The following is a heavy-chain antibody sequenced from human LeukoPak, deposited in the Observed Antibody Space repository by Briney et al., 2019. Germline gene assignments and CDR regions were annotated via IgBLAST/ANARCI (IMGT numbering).Heavy chain of an antibody. CDR2: ISYDGGNK. V-gene: IGHV3-30*18. Sequence: GRSLRLSCAASGFTFSSYGMHWVRQAPGKGLEWVAVISYDGGNKYYADSVKGRFTISRDSPKNMLYLQMSSLRAEDTAVYYCAKDIGSWENCFHNWGQGTLVTVSS. J-gene: IGHJ4*02. CDR1: GFTFSSYG. CDR3: AKDIGSWENCFHN. D-gene: IGHD6-13*01.